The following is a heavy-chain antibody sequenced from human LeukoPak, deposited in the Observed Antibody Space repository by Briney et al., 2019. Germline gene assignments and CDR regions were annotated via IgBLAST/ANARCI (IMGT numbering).Heavy chain of an antibody. CDR3: AKSNSVRGSFDY. CDR1: GFTFSSYA. J-gene: IGHJ4*02. D-gene: IGHD3-16*01. Sequence: GGSLRLSCAASGFTFSSYAMHWVRQAPGKGLEWVAFIRYDGSDKYYADSVKGRFTISRDNSKNTLYLQMNSLRAEDTAVYYCAKSNSVRGSFDYWGQGTLVTVSS. CDR2: IRYDGSDK. V-gene: IGHV3-30*02.